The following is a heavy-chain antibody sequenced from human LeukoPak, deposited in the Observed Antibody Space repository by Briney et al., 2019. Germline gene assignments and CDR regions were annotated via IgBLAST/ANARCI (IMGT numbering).Heavy chain of an antibody. J-gene: IGHJ4*02. Sequence: GGSLRLSCAASGFTFSSYSMNWVRQAPGKGLEWVSSISSSSSYIHYADSVKGRFTISRDNAKNSLYLQMNSLRAEDTAVYYCARENIVGSTWGDIDYWGQGTLVTVSS. CDR3: ARENIVGSTWGDIDY. CDR1: GFTFSSYS. D-gene: IGHD1-26*01. V-gene: IGHV3-21*01. CDR2: ISSSSSYI.